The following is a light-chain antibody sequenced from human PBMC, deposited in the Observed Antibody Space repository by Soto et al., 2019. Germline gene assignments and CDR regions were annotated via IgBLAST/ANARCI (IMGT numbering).Light chain of an antibody. Sequence: EIVLTQSPGTLSLSPGERVTLSCRASQTITTNHLAWYQKKPGQTPRLLIYGTSSRATGIPDRFSGSGSGTDFTLTISRLEPEDFAVYYCQHYGMSPQTFGQGTKVEV. J-gene: IGKJ1*01. CDR3: QHYGMSPQT. CDR2: GTS. V-gene: IGKV3-20*01. CDR1: QTITTNH.